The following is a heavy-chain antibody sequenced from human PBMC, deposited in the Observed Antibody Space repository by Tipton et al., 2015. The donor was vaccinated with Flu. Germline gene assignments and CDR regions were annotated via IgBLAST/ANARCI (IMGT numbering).Heavy chain of an antibody. CDR2: ISGYDGDT. CDR1: GYTFSNYG. V-gene: IGHV1-18*01. Sequence: QVQLVQSGVEVKKPGASVKVSCKASGYTFSNYGITWVRQAPGQGLEWMGWISGYDGDTNYAEKLQGRDTMTTDTSTNTAYMELRSLKSDDTAMYYCARDRGSYNIHLEYHYYYGMDVWGQGTTVTVSS. CDR3: ARDRGSYNIHLEYHYYYGMDV. D-gene: IGHD1-26*01. J-gene: IGHJ6*02.